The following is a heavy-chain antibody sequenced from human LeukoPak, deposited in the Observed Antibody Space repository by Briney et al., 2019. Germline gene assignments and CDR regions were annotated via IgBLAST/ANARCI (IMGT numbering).Heavy chain of an antibody. CDR2: IYTSGST. V-gene: IGHV4-4*07. CDR3: ARDSRSEIPLWPYYYYGMDV. D-gene: IGHD5-18*01. Sequence: SETLSLTCTVSGGSISSYYWSWIRQPAGKGLEWIGRIYTSGSTNYNPSLKSRVTMSVDTSKNQFSLKLSSVTAADTAVYYCARDSRSEIPLWPYYYYGMDVWGQGTTVTVSS. J-gene: IGHJ6*02. CDR1: GGSISSYY.